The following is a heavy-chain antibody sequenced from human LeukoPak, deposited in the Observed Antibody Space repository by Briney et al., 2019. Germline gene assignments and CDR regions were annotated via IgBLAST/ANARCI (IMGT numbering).Heavy chain of an antibody. V-gene: IGHV4-59*08. CDR3: ARAEAMVRGKLHNWFDP. CDR2: IYYTGST. D-gene: IGHD3-10*01. CDR1: GGSISNDY. J-gene: IGHJ5*02. Sequence: SETLSLTCTVSGGSISNDYWSWIRQPPGKGPECIGYIYYTGSTNYNPSLKSRVTISVDTSKNQFSLKLSSVTAADTAAYYCARAEAMVRGKLHNWFDPWGQGTLVTVSS.